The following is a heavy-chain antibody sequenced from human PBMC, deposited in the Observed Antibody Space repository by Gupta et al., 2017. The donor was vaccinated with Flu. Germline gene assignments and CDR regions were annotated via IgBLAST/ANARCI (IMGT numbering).Heavy chain of an antibody. CDR1: GLNSSSSS. Sequence: EMQLVESGAVSVQAGGAMRLSFEASGLNSSSSSLQWFRQAPGKGLVWVSRINPDGSITTYAESVKGRFTISRDNAKNTLYLQMNSLGDDDTAVYYCATVTSGCWGQGTLVTVSS. J-gene: IGHJ4*02. CDR2: INPDGSIT. CDR3: ATVTSGC. D-gene: IGHD4-17*01. V-gene: IGHV3-74*03.